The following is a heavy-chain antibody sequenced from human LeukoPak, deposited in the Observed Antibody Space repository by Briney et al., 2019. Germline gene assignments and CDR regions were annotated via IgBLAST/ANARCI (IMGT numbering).Heavy chain of an antibody. D-gene: IGHD3-22*01. CDR1: GDSISSSSYY. J-gene: IGHJ2*01. Sequence: SETLSLTCTVSGDSISSSSYYWGWIRQPPGKGLEWIGSIYHSGSTYYNPSLKSRVTISVDTSKNQFSLKLSSVTAADTAVYYCARGKGETYYYDSRSYWYFDLWGRGTLVTVSS. V-gene: IGHV4-39*07. CDR2: IYHSGST. CDR3: ARGKGETYYYDSRSYWYFDL.